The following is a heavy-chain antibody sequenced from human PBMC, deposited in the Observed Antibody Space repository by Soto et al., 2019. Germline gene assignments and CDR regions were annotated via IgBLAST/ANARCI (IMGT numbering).Heavy chain of an antibody. CDR1: GYSFTNYW. V-gene: IGHV5-51*01. Sequence: EVQLVQSGAEVKKPGESLKISCKGSGYSFTNYWIGWMRQMPGKGLEWMGVIYPGDSDTRYSPSFQGQVSISADKSISTAYLQWSSLKASDTAMYYCARSVESGSGGYYSPFDYWGQGTLVTVSS. D-gene: IGHD3-22*01. J-gene: IGHJ4*02. CDR2: IYPGDSDT. CDR3: ARSVESGSGGYYSPFDY.